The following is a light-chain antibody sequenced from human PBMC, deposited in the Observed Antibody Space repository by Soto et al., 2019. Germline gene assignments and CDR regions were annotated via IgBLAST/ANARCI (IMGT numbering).Light chain of an antibody. CDR3: QKYGSSPTT. V-gene: IGKV3-20*01. CDR2: GAS. Sequence: EIVLTQSPGTLSLSPGDSATLSCRGSQSVSSSYLAWYQQKPGQAPRILIYGASSRATGIPERCSGSGSGTDVTLTISRLEPEDFAVYYCQKYGSSPTTCGQGTKVDIK. J-gene: IGKJ1*01. CDR1: QSVSSSY.